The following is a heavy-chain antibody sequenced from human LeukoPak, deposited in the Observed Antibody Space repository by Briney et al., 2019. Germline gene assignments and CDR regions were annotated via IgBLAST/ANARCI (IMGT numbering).Heavy chain of an antibody. CDR1: GGSFSGYY. CDR3: AGARSITIFGVVISDSVRFDP. D-gene: IGHD3-3*01. CDR2: INHSGST. Sequence: PSETLSLTCAVYGGSFSGYYWSWIRQPPGKGLEWIGEINHSGSTNYNPSLKSRVTISVDTSKNQFSLKLSSVTAADTAVYYCAGARSITIFGVVISDSVRFDPWGQGTLVTVSS. V-gene: IGHV4-34*01. J-gene: IGHJ5*02.